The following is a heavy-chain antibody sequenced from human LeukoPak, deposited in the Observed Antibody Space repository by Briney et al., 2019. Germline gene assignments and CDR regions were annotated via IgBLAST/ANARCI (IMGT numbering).Heavy chain of an antibody. CDR2: IYYSRST. CDR1: GCSISSYY. Sequence: NASETLSLTCTVSGCSISSYYWSWIRQPPGKGLEWIGYIYYSRSTNYNPSLTSRVTISVDTSKNQFSLKLSSVTAADTAVYYCARYRDSSGYYDAFDIWGQGTMDTVSS. J-gene: IGHJ3*02. D-gene: IGHD3-22*01. V-gene: IGHV4-59*01. CDR3: ARYRDSSGYYDAFDI.